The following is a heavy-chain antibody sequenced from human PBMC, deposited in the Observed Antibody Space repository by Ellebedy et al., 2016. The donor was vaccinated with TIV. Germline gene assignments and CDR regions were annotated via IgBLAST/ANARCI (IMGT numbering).Heavy chain of an antibody. J-gene: IGHJ4*02. Sequence: SETLSLTXTVSDYSISGGYYWGWIRQPAGKGLEWIGRIYSSGSSNYNPSLKSRLTMSVDTSKNQFSLELSSVTAADTAVYYCATGGGSSTSLPFDYWGQGALVTVSS. CDR3: ATGGGSSTSLPFDY. D-gene: IGHD2-2*01. CDR1: DYSISGGYY. V-gene: IGHV4-4*07. CDR2: IYSSGSS.